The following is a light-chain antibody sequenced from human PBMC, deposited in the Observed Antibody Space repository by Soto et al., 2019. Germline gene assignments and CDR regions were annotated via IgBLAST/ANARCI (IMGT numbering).Light chain of an antibody. CDR1: SSNIGAGYD. Sequence: QSVLTQPPSVSGAPGXRXTISCTGSSSNIGAGYDVHWYQQLPGTAPKLLIYGNSNRPSGVPDRFSGSKSGTSASLPITGLRAEEEADYCCQSCGSSLTDVFGSGTEVTVL. CDR2: GNS. CDR3: QSCGSSLTDV. V-gene: IGLV1-40*01. J-gene: IGLJ1*01.